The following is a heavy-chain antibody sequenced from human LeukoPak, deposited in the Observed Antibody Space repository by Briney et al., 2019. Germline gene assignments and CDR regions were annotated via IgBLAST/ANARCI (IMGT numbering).Heavy chain of an antibody. Sequence: VASVTVSCTASGGTFSSYAISWVRQAPGQGLEWMGGIIPIFGTANYAQKFQGRVTITADESTSTAYMELSSLRSEDTAVYYCAKYDFWSGYYNGGYYYYYGMDVWGQGTTVTVSS. V-gene: IGHV1-69*01. CDR1: GGTFSSYA. CDR3: AKYDFWSGYYNGGYYYYYGMDV. CDR2: IIPIFGTA. D-gene: IGHD3-3*01. J-gene: IGHJ6*02.